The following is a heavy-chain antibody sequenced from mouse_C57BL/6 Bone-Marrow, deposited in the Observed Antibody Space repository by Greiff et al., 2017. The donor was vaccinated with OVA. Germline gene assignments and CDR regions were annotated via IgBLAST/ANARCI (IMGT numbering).Heavy chain of an antibody. V-gene: IGHV1-69*01. CDR3: ARERWLLPYYFDY. Sequence: QVQLQQPGAELVMPGASVKLSCKASGYTFTSYWMHWVKQRPGQGLEWIGEIDPSDSYTNYNQKFKGKSTLTVDTSSSTAYMQLSSLTSEDSAVYYCARERWLLPYYFDYWGQGTTLTVSS. CDR2: IDPSDSYT. CDR1: GYTFTSYW. D-gene: IGHD2-3*01. J-gene: IGHJ2*01.